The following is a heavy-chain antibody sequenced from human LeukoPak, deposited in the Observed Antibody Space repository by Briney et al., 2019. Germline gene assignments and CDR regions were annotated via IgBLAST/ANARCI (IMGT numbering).Heavy chain of an antibody. CDR1: GGSISSSSYY. CDR3: ARSGGYYGSGSYAWFDP. D-gene: IGHD3-10*01. CDR2: IYYSEST. J-gene: IGHJ5*02. Sequence: SETLSLTCTVSGGSISSSSYYWGWIRQPPGKGLEWIGSIYYSESTYYNPSLKSRVTISVDTSKNQFSLKLSSVTAADTAVYYCARSGGYYGSGSYAWFDPWGQGTLVTVSS. V-gene: IGHV4-39*07.